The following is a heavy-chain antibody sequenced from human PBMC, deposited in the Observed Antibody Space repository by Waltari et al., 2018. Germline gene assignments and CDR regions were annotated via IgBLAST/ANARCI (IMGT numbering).Heavy chain of an antibody. J-gene: IGHJ3*02. Sequence: QVQLQQWGAGLLKPSETLSLTCAVYGGSFSGYYWSWIRQPPGKGLEWIGEIDRRGSTNYNPSLKTRVTISVDTSKNQFSLRLSSVTAADTAVYYCAREVSSARGAFDIWGQGTMVTVSS. D-gene: IGHD2-8*01. CDR2: IDRRGST. V-gene: IGHV4-34*01. CDR1: GGSFSGYY. CDR3: AREVSSARGAFDI.